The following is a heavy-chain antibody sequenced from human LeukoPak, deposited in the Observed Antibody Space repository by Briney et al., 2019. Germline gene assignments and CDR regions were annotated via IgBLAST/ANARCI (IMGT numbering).Heavy chain of an antibody. D-gene: IGHD6-13*01. CDR1: GFNFSTYP. CDR3: ARAPLISWYRGVDF. Sequence: GRSLRLSCAASGFNFSTYPMHWVRQAPGKGLEWVAVTPYDGSKKYYADSVKGRFTISRDNSKNTLYLQMSSLRVEDTAVYYCARAPLISWYRGVDFWGQGTLVTVSS. J-gene: IGHJ4*02. CDR2: TPYDGSKK. V-gene: IGHV3-30-3*01.